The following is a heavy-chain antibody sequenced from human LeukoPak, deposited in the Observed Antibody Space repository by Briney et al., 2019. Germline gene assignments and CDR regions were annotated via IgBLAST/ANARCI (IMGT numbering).Heavy chain of an antibody. V-gene: IGHV3-30-3*01. CDR2: ISYDGSNK. J-gene: IGHJ4*02. Sequence: GGSLRLSCAASGFTFSSYAMHWVRQAPGKGLEWVSVISYDGSNKYYADSVKGRFTISRDNSKNTLYLQVNSLRGEDTAVYYCAKDQSCSGGSCYFDCWGQGTLVTVSS. D-gene: IGHD2-15*01. CDR3: AKDQSCSGGSCYFDC. CDR1: GFTFSSYA.